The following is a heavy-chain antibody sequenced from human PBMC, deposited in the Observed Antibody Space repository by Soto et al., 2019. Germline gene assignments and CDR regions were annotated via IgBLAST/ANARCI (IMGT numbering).Heavy chain of an antibody. J-gene: IGHJ4*02. Sequence: PGGSLRLSCAASGFTFSSYWMSWVRQAPGKGLEWVSAISGSGGSTYYADSVKGRFTISRDNSKNTLYLQMDSLRAEDTAVYYCAKPSDFSGGSCYIVVDYWGPGTLVSVFS. CDR2: ISGSGGST. CDR3: AKPSDFSGGSCYIVVDY. V-gene: IGHV3-23*01. D-gene: IGHD2-15*01. CDR1: GFTFSSYW.